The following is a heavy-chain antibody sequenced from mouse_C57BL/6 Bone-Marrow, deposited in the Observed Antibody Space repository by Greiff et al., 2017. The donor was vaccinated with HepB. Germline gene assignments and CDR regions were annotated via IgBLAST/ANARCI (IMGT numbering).Heavy chain of an antibody. J-gene: IGHJ3*01. CDR1: GFSLTSYG. CDR2: IWSGGST. CDR3: AGKRAWFAY. V-gene: IGHV2-2*01. Sequence: VKLMESGPGLVQPSQSLSITCTVSGFSLTSYGVHWVRQSPGKGLEWLGVIWSGGSTDYNAAFISRLSISKDNSKIQVFFKMNSLQADDTAIYYCAGKRAWFAYWGQGTLVTVSA.